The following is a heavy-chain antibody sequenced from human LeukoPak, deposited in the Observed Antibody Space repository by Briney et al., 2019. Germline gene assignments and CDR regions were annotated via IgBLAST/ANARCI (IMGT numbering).Heavy chain of an antibody. J-gene: IGHJ4*02. Sequence: PGGSLRLSWAASGFTFRNYWMSWVRQAPGKGLEGVGNINQDGSVKFYVDSVKGRFTISRDNAKSSLYLQMNSLRAEDTAVYYCATSRDSSGVDWGQGNLVTVSS. CDR3: ATSRDSSGVD. V-gene: IGHV3-7*01. CDR2: INQDGSVK. D-gene: IGHD3-22*01. CDR1: GFTFRNYW.